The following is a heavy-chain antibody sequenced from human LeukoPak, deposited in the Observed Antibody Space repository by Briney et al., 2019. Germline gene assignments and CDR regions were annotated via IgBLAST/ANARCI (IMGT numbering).Heavy chain of an antibody. J-gene: IGHJ2*01. CDR2: IYYSGST. D-gene: IGHD3-9*01. V-gene: IGHV4-59*08. CDR1: GGSISSYY. CDR3: ARQYSDILTGYHHGELYWYFDL. Sequence: SETLSLTCTVSGGSISSYYWSWIRQPPGKGLEWIGYIYYSGSTNYNPSLKSRVTISVDTSKNQFSLKLSSVTAADTAVYYCARQYSDILTGYHHGELYWYFDLWGRGTLVTVSS.